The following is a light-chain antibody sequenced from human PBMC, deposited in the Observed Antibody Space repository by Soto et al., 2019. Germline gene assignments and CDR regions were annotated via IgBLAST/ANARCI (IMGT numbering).Light chain of an antibody. Sequence: DIQMTQSPSSLSAAIGDRFTSTCRASQSVSTYLNWYQQKTGSAHKLLIYAASSLPSGVPSTFSGSGSGTDFTLTISSMQPEDFATYYCQQGSSSPTWTFGQGTKV. CDR1: QSVSTY. CDR2: AAS. V-gene: IGKV1-39*01. J-gene: IGKJ1*01. CDR3: QQGSSSPTWT.